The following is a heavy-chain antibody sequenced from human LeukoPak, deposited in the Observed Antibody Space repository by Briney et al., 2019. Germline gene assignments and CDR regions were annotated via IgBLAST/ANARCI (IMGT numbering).Heavy chain of an antibody. CDR3: ARDSGGSYYEVDYYFDY. Sequence: PGGSLRLSCAASGFTFSSYAMHWVRQAPGKGLEYVSAISSNGGSTYYANSVKGRFTISRDNSKNTLYLQMGSLRAEDMAVCYCARDSGGSYYEVDYYFDYWGQGTLVTVSS. D-gene: IGHD1-26*01. J-gene: IGHJ4*02. V-gene: IGHV3-64*01. CDR1: GFTFSSYA. CDR2: ISSNGGST.